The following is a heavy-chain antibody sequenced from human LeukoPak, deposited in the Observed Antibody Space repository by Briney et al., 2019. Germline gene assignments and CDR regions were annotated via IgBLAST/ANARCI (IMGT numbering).Heavy chain of an antibody. CDR3: ARVEKIVVVPAAIFVDALDI. J-gene: IGHJ3*02. V-gene: IGHV1-69*05. Sequence: ASVKVSCKASGGTFSSYAISWVRQAPGQGLEWMGRIIPIFGTANYAQKFQGRVTITTDESTSTAYMELSSLRSEDTAVYYCARVEKIVVVPAAIFVDALDIWGQGTMVTVSS. CDR1: GGTFSSYA. CDR2: IIPIFGTA. D-gene: IGHD2-2*01.